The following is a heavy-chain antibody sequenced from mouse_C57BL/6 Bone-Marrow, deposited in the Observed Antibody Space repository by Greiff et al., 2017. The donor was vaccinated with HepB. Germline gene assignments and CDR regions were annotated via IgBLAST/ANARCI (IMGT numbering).Heavy chain of an antibody. J-gene: IGHJ4*01. Sequence: QVHVKQSGAELARPGASVKMSCKASGYTFTSYTMHWVKQRPGQGLEWIGYINPSSGYTKYNQKFKDKATLTADKSSSTAYMQLSSLTSEDSAVYYCARDYSNYVSYAMDYWGQGTSVTVSS. D-gene: IGHD2-5*01. CDR3: ARDYSNYVSYAMDY. CDR1: GYTFTSYT. CDR2: INPSSGYT. V-gene: IGHV1-4*01.